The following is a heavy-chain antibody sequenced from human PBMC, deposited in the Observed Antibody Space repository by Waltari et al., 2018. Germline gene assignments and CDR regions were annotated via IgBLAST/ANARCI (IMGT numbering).Heavy chain of an antibody. CDR2: IYSGGSST. CDR1: GFTFSSYA. CDR3: AKESLDYGHN. D-gene: IGHD4-17*01. J-gene: IGHJ4*02. Sequence: GSGGGLVQPGGSLRLSCAASGFTFSSYAMSWVRQAPGKGLEWVSVIYSGGSSTYYADSVKGRFTISRDNSKNTLYLQMTSLRAEDTAVYYCAKESLDYGHNWRQGTLVTVSS. V-gene: IGHV3-23*03.